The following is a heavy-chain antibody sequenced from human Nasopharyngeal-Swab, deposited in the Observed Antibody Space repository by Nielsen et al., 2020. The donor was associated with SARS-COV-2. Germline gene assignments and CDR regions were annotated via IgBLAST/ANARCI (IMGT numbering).Heavy chain of an antibody. CDR3: ARGFHYYDSSANDAFDI. Sequence: GSLRFSCTVSGGSISSYYWSWIRQPAGKGLEWIGRIYTSGSTNYNPSLKSRVTISVDTSKNQFSLKLSSVTAADTAVYYCARGFHYYDSSANDAFDIWGQGTMVTVSS. CDR2: IYTSGST. D-gene: IGHD3-22*01. J-gene: IGHJ3*02. CDR1: GGSISSYY. V-gene: IGHV4-4*07.